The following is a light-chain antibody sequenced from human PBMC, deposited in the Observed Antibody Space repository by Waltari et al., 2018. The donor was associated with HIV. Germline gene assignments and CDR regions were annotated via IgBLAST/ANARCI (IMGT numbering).Light chain of an antibody. J-gene: IGLJ2*01. CDR1: HIGSKT. Sequence: SYVLTQPPSVSVAPGKTATITCGGNHIGSKTVHWCQQRPGQAPGLVIYNDSDRPSGIPARFSGSNSGNTATLTITRVEAGDEADYYCQVWDSSSDHVVFGGGTKLTVL. V-gene: IGLV3-21*04. CDR2: NDS. CDR3: QVWDSSSDHVV.